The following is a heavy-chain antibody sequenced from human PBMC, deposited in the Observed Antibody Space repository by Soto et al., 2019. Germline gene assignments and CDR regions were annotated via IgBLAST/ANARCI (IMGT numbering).Heavy chain of an antibody. D-gene: IGHD6-13*01. J-gene: IGHJ5*02. CDR2: IYHSGST. Sequence: QLQLQESGSGLVKPSQTLSLTCAVSGGSISSGGYSWSWIRQPPGKGLEWIGYIYHSGSTYYNPTLKSRVTISVDRSKSQCSLKLSSVADADTAVYYCARAYCSIPPLGFDPWGQGTLVTVSS. CDR3: ARAYCSIPPLGFDP. V-gene: IGHV4-30-2*01. CDR1: GGSISSGGYS.